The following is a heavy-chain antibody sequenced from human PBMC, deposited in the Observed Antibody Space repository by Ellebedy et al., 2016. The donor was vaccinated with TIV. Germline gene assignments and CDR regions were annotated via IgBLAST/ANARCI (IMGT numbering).Heavy chain of an antibody. CDR3: AREYHSSSWYGLDY. J-gene: IGHJ4*02. D-gene: IGHD6-13*01. Sequence: GESLKIPCAAPGFTFSRYSMNWVRQAPGKGLEWVSHISSSGSTIYYADSVKGRFTISRDNAKNSLYVQMNSLRAEDTAVYYCAREYHSSSWYGLDYWGQGTLVTVSS. V-gene: IGHV3-48*04. CDR1: GFTFSRYS. CDR2: ISSSGSTI.